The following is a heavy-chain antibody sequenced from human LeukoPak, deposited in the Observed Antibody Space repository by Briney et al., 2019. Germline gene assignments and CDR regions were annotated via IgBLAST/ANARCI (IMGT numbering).Heavy chain of an antibody. D-gene: IGHD4-17*01. CDR1: GYTFGDYA. J-gene: IGHJ4*02. V-gene: IGHV3-23*01. CDR3: AKAGGSKAYGDYYFDY. Sequence: GGSLRLSCAASGYTFGDYAMSWVRQAPGKGLEWVSSITSIAASTYYADSVKGRFTISKDNSKNTLSLQMNSLRAEDTAVYYCAKAGGSKAYGDYYFDYWGQGTLVTVSS. CDR2: ITSIAAST.